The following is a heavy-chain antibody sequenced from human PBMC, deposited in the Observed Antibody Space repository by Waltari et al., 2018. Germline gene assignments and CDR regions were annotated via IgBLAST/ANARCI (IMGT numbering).Heavy chain of an antibody. CDR3: AKLGGIYDNSGYSTFDI. Sequence: EVQLVQSGAAVKKPGESLMISCQGSGYGFTSYWIGWVRPMPGKGLEWMGIIYPGDSDTRYSPSFQGQVTISADKSISTAYLQWSSLKASDTAMYYCAKLGGIYDNSGYSTFDIWGQGTMVTVSS. V-gene: IGHV5-51*01. J-gene: IGHJ3*02. CDR1: GYGFTSYW. D-gene: IGHD3-22*01. CDR2: IYPGDSDT.